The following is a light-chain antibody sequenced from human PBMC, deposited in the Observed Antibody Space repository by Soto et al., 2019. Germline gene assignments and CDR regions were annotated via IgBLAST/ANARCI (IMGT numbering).Light chain of an antibody. V-gene: IGLV2-14*01. CDR1: SSDVGSYDF. Sequence: QSALTQPTSVSGSPGQSITISCTGTSSDVGSYDFVSWFQQHPGKAPKLMIYEVTNRPSGVSYRFSGSKSGNTASLTISGLQAEDEADYYWSSFTTTNTGVFGGGTKVTVL. CDR2: EVT. CDR3: SSFTTTNTGV. J-gene: IGLJ3*02.